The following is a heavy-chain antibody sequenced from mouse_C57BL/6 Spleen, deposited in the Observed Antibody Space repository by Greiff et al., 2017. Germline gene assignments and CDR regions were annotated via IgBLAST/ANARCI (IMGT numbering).Heavy chain of an antibody. CDR1: GYSFTGYY. J-gene: IGHJ2*01. Sequence: EVQLQQSGPELVKPGASVKISCKASGYSFTGYYMNWVKQSPEKSLEWIGEINPSTGGTTYNQKFKAKATLTVDKSSSTAYMQLKSLTAEDSAVYYGARYDYDGGGHYWGQGTTLTVSS. CDR3: ARYDYDGGGHY. V-gene: IGHV1-42*01. D-gene: IGHD2-4*01. CDR2: INPSTGGT.